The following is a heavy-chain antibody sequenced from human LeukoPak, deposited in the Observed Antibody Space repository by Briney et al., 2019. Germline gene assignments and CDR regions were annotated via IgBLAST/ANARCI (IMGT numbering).Heavy chain of an antibody. CDR1: GGSISRGTYY. V-gene: IGHV4-39*07. CDR3: GRDRRATYYYDSSGYYSDF. J-gene: IGHJ4*02. CDR2: ISYSGNT. D-gene: IGHD3-22*01. Sequence: SETLSLTCTVSGGSISRGTYYWGWIRQPPGKGLQWIGSISYSGNTYSNPSLASRVTMSVDTSKNQFSLKLSSVTAADTAVYYCGRDRRATYYYDSSGYYSDFWGQGTLVTVSS.